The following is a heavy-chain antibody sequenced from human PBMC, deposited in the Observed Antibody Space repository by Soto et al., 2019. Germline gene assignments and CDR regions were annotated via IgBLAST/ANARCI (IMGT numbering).Heavy chain of an antibody. D-gene: IGHD3-22*01. CDR2: INPSGGST. J-gene: IGHJ4*02. CDR1: GYTFTSYY. CDR3: ARDHSPSSESYYDSSGYPDY. Sequence: ASVKVSCKASGYTFTSYYMHWVRQAPGQGLEWMGIINPSGGSTSYAQKFQGRVTMTRDTSTSTVYMELSSLRSEDTAVYYCARDHSPSSESYYDSSGYPDYWGQGTLVTVSS. V-gene: IGHV1-46*01.